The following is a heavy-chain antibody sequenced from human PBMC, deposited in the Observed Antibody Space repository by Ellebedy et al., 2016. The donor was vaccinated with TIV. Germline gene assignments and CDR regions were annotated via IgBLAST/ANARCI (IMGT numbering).Heavy chain of an antibody. Sequence: SETLSLTXSVSGDSISSSTYYWDWIRQAPGQGLEWIATIYYTGSVYYNPSLKSRLTVSVDTSKNQFSLRLTSVTAADTAIYYCARARWRVDPWFDFWGQGTLVTVSS. D-gene: IGHD4-23*01. V-gene: IGHV4-39*07. CDR3: ARARWRVDPWFDF. CDR1: GDSISSSTYY. CDR2: IYYTGSV. J-gene: IGHJ4*02.